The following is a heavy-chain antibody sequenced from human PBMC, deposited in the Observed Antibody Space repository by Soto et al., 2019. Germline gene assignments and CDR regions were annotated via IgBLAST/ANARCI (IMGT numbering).Heavy chain of an antibody. CDR1: GGSLRSSNW. V-gene: IGHV4-4*02. CDR3: ARDNRDITMVRGVTYYFDY. Sequence: PSETLSLTCSRSGGSLRSSNWWSWRRPPPGKGMEWIGEIYHSGSTNYNPSLKSRVTISVDKSKNQFSLKLSSVTAADTAVYYCARDNRDITMVRGVTYYFDYWGQGTLVTVSS. D-gene: IGHD3-10*01. J-gene: IGHJ4*02. CDR2: IYHSGST.